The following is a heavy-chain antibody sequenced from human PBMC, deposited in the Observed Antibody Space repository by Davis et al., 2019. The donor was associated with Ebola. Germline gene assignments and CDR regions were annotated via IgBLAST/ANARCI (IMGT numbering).Heavy chain of an antibody. V-gene: IGHV4-31*03. D-gene: IGHD4-11*01. CDR3: ARYSTVIQFDY. CDR1: GGSISSGGYY. J-gene: IGHJ4*02. Sequence: MPSETLSLTCTVSGGSISSGGYYCSWIRQHPGKGLEWIGYIYYSGSTYYNPSLKSRATISVDTSKNQFSLKMSSVTAADTAVYYCARYSTVIQFDYWGQGTLVTVSS. CDR2: IYYSGST.